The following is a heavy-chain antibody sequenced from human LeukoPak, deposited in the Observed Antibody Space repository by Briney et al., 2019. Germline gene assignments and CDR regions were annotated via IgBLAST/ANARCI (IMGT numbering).Heavy chain of an antibody. CDR1: GGSISSGDYY. Sequence: SETLSLTCTVSGGSISSGDYYWSWIRQPPGKGLEWIGYIYYSGSTYYNPSLKSRVTISVDTSKNQFSLKLSTVTAADTAVYYCARIGYSYASDYWGQGTLVTVSS. V-gene: IGHV4-30-4*08. CDR3: ARIGYSYASDY. D-gene: IGHD5-18*01. J-gene: IGHJ4*02. CDR2: IYYSGST.